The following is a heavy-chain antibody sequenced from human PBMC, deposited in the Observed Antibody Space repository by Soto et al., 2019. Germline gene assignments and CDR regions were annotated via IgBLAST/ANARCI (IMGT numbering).Heavy chain of an antibody. Sequence: SETLSLTCTVSGGSISSYYWTWVRQPAGKGLEWIGRIYNSGDTNYNPSLKSRVTMSVDASKNQFSLKLSSVTAADTAVYYCARVLIEGFDYWGQGTLVTVSS. CDR3: ARVLIEGFDY. D-gene: IGHD2-21*01. J-gene: IGHJ4*02. CDR1: GGSISSYY. V-gene: IGHV4-4*07. CDR2: IYNSGDT.